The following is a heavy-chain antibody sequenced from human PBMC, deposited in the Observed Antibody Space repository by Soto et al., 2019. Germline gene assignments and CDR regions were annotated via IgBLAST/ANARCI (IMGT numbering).Heavy chain of an antibody. CDR3: AKVSAKDSSYMGY. V-gene: IGHV3-23*01. D-gene: IGHD6-6*01. CDR1: AFTFSTYA. J-gene: IGHJ4*02. Sequence: PGGSLRLSCAASAFTFSTYAMSWVRQALGKGLEWVSAISGSGGSTYYADSVKGRFTISRDNSKNTLYLQMNSLRAEDTAVYYCAKVSAKDSSYMGYWGQGTLVTVS. CDR2: ISGSGGST.